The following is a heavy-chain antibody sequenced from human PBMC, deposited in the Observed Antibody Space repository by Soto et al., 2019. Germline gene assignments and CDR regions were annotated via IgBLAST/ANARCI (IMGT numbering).Heavy chain of an antibody. CDR1: GFPFSFYS. D-gene: IGHD6-6*01. CDR3: ARSIAARLNWFDP. J-gene: IGHJ5*02. CDR2: ITSTSSAI. Sequence: GGSLRLSCAASGFPFSFYSMSWVRQAPGKGLEWISYITSTSSAINYADSVRGRFTISRDNGMQSLFLHMNSLRDEDTAVYYCARSIAARLNWFDPWGQGTLVTVSS. V-gene: IGHV3-48*02.